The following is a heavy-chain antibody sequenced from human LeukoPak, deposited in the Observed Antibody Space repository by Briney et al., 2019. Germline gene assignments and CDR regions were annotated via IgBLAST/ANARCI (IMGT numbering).Heavy chain of an antibody. D-gene: IGHD6-19*01. CDR2: INSDGSST. V-gene: IGHV3-74*01. J-gene: IGHJ4*02. CDR1: GFTFSSYW. Sequence: PGGPLRLSCAASGFTFSSYWMHWVRQAPGQGLVWVSRINSDGSSTSYADSVKGRFTISRDNAKNTLYLQMNSLRAEDTAVYYCARGATAVAGFTYFDYWGQGTLVTVSS. CDR3: ARGATAVAGFTYFDY.